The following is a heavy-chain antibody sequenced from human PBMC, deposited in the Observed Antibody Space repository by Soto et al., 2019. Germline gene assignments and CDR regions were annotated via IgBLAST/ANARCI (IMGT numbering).Heavy chain of an antibody. CDR3: ARGQGAAAGHSNFDY. J-gene: IGHJ4*02. Sequence: QLQLQESGSGLVKPIQTLSLTCAVSGGSISGTTYSWSWIRQPPGKGLEWIGYIYDSGNTYYNPSLKSQFSISVDRSKNQFSLKLSSVTAADTAVYYCARGQGAAAGHSNFDYWGQGALLTVSS. CDR2: IYDSGNT. D-gene: IGHD6-13*01. V-gene: IGHV4-30-2*01. CDR1: GGSISGTTYS.